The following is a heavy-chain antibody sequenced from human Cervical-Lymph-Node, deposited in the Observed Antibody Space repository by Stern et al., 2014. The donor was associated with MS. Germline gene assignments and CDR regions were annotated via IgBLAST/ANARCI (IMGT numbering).Heavy chain of an antibody. CDR2: ISDYNGNT. V-gene: IGHV1-18*01. Sequence: VQLWQSGAEVKKPGASVMVSCKASVYTFTSYGISLGRQAPGQWHEWMGWISDYNGNTNDEQKLQGRVTMTTDTSTSTAYMELRSLRSDDTAVYYCARGLLGSENAFDIWGQGTMVTVSS. CDR3: ARGLLGSENAFDI. CDR1: VYTFTSYG. J-gene: IGHJ3*02. D-gene: IGHD2-15*01.